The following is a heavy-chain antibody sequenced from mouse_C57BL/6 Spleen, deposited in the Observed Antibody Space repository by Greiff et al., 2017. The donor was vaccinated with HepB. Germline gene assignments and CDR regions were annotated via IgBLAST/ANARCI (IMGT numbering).Heavy chain of an antibody. D-gene: IGHD1-1*01. Sequence: EVKLMESEGGLVQPGSSMKLSCTASGFTFSDYYMAWVRQVPEKGLEWVANINYDGSSTYYLDSLKSRFIISRDNAKNILYLQMSSLKSEDTATYYCARAPFTTVVDHYFDYWGQGTTLTVSS. CDR2: INYDGSST. V-gene: IGHV5-16*01. CDR3: ARAPFTTVVDHYFDY. J-gene: IGHJ2*01. CDR1: GFTFSDYY.